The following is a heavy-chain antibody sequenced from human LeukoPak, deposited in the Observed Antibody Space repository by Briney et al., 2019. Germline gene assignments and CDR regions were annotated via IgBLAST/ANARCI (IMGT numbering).Heavy chain of an antibody. CDR1: GFILSTSE. CDR3: ARRAGAYSHPYDY. J-gene: IGHJ4*02. V-gene: IGHV3-53*01. CDR2: IYSDNT. D-gene: IGHD4/OR15-4a*01. Sequence: PGGSLRLSRVASGFILSTSEMNWVRQAPGKGLEWVSFIYSDNTHYSDSVKGRFTISRDNSKNTLYLQMNSLRAEDTAVYYCARRAGAYSHPYDYWGQGTLVTVSS.